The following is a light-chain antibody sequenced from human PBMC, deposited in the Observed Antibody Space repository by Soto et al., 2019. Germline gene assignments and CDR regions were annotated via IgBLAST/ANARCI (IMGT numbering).Light chain of an antibody. CDR1: QSVSSY. CDR3: QQYTNWPWK. CDR2: DAS. Sequence: EIVLTQSPATLSLSPGERATLSCRASQSVSSYLAWYQQKPGQAPRLLIYDASNRATGIPARFSGSGSGTEFTLTITSLQSEDFAFYYCQQYTNWPWKFGKATTVHI. V-gene: IGKV3-11*01. J-gene: IGKJ1*01.